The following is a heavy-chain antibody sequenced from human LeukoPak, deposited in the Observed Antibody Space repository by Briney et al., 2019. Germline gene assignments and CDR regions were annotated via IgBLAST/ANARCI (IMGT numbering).Heavy chain of an antibody. D-gene: IGHD2-15*01. Sequence: GGSLRLSCAASGFTFSSYAMSWVRQAPGTGLEWVANIKQDGSEKYYVDSVKGRFTISRDNAKNSLYLQMNSLRAEDTAVYYCARAAVVVVAADWFDPWGQGTLVTVSS. CDR3: ARAAVVVVAADWFDP. CDR1: GFTFSSYA. V-gene: IGHV3-7*01. CDR2: IKQDGSEK. J-gene: IGHJ5*02.